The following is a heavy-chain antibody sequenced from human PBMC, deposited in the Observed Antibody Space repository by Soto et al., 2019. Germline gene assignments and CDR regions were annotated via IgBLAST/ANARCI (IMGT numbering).Heavy chain of an antibody. D-gene: IGHD3-16*01. V-gene: IGHV1-18*01. CDR3: VRRRLGDYYYYYGMDV. Sequence: ASVKVSCKASGYTFTSYGISWVRQAPGQGLEWMGWISAYNGNTNYAQKLQGRVTMTTDTSTSTAYMELRSLRSDDTAVYYCVRRRLGDYYYYYGMDVWGQGTTVTVSS. CDR2: ISAYNGNT. J-gene: IGHJ6*02. CDR1: GYTFTSYG.